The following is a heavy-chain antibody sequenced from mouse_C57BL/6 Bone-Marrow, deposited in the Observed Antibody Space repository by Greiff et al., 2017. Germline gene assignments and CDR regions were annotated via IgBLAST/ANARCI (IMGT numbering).Heavy chain of an antibody. CDR1: GYTFTSYW. CDR2: IDPSDSYT. D-gene: IGHD3-3*01. Sequence: VKLKQPGAELVRPGTSVKLSCKASGYTFTSYWMHWVKQRPGQGLEWIGVIDPSDSYTNYNQKFKGKATLTVDTSSSTAYMQLSSLTSEDSAVYYCARGVGQGHWGQGTLVTVSA. V-gene: IGHV1-59*01. J-gene: IGHJ3*01. CDR3: ARGVGQGH.